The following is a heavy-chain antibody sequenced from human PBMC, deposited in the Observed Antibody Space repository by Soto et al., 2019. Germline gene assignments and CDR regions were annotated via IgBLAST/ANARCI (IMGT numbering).Heavy chain of an antibody. CDR2: IYYSGST. Sequence: SETLSLTCTVSGGSISSSSYYWGWIRQPPGKGLEWIGSIYYSGSTYYNPSLKSRVTISVDTSKNQFSLKLSSVTAADTAVYYCARQLPDVTIFGLTRTKSPYYFDYWGQGTLVTVSS. CDR1: GGSISSSSYY. D-gene: IGHD3-3*01. CDR3: ARQLPDVTIFGLTRTKSPYYFDY. J-gene: IGHJ4*02. V-gene: IGHV4-39*01.